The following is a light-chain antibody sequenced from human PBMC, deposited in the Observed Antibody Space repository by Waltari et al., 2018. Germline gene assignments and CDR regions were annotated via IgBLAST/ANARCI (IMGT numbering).Light chain of an antibody. CDR2: DPA. CDR3: QQYGSSPLT. J-gene: IGKJ4*01. CDR1: QSVSSNY. Sequence: EIVWTQSPGTLSLSPGERASLPCRATQSVSSNYLAGYQQKPGQAPRLLIYDPANRATGIPDRFSGSGSGTGFSLTISRLEPEDFAVYYCQQYGSSPLTFGGGTKVEIK. V-gene: IGKV3-20*01.